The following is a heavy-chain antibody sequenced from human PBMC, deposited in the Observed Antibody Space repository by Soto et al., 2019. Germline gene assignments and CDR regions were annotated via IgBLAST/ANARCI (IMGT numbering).Heavy chain of an antibody. D-gene: IGHD1-1*01. CDR3: AHPRGYGVFDAYDI. CDR2: ISASGDST. Sequence: GGSLRLSCAASGFTFSTYAMSWVRQAPGKGLEWVSAISASGDSTYSADSVRGRFTISRDNSMNALYLQMSSLRIEDTAVYYCAHPRGYGVFDAYDIWGQGTMVTVSS. CDR1: GFTFSTYA. J-gene: IGHJ3*02. V-gene: IGHV3-23*01.